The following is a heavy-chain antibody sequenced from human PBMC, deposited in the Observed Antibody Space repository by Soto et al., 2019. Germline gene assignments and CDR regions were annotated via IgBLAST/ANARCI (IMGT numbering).Heavy chain of an antibody. CDR3: AREEYSSSSAFDY. D-gene: IGHD6-6*01. J-gene: IGHJ4*02. V-gene: IGHV3-30-3*01. Sequence: GSLRLSCAASGFTFSSYAMHWVRQAPGKGLEWVAVISYDGSNKYYADSVKGRFTISRDNSKNTLYLQMNSLRAEDTAVYYCAREEYSSSSAFDYWGQGTLVTVSS. CDR1: GFTFSSYA. CDR2: ISYDGSNK.